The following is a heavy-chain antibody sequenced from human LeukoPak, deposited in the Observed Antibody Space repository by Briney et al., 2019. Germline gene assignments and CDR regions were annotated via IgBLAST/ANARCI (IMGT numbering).Heavy chain of an antibody. CDR2: ISGSGDST. CDR3: AKGDVVVPY. J-gene: IGHJ1*01. D-gene: IGHD2-2*01. CDR1: GVTFSRYA. V-gene: IGHV3-23*01. Sequence: GGSLRLSCAASGVTFSRYAMSWVRQAPGKGLEWVSAISGSGDSTYSADSVNGRFTISRDNSKNTLYLQMNSLRAEDTAVYYCAKGDVVVPYWGQGTLVTVSS.